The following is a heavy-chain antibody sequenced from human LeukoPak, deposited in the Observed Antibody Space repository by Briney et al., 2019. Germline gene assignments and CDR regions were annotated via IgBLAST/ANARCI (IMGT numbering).Heavy chain of an antibody. Sequence: GGSLRLSCAASGFTFSSYAMHWVRQAPGKGLEWVAVISYDGSNKYYADSVKGRFTISGDNSKNTLYLQMNSLRAEDTAVYYCARELRDIVVVVAATRDYYYGMDVWGKGTTVTVSS. CDR2: ISYDGSNK. V-gene: IGHV3-30*04. CDR1: GFTFSSYA. D-gene: IGHD2-15*01. J-gene: IGHJ6*04. CDR3: ARELRDIVVVVAATRDYYYGMDV.